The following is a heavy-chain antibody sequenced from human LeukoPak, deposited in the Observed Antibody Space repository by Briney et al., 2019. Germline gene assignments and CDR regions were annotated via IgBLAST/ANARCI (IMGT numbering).Heavy chain of an antibody. CDR2: ISYDGSNK. Sequence: GGSLRLSCAASGFTFSNYAMNWVRQAPGKGLEWVAVISYDGSNKYYADSVKGRFTISRDNSKNTLYLDMNSLRAEDSAVYYCARGDASSWYFFDYWGQGTLVTVSS. V-gene: IGHV3-30*04. D-gene: IGHD6-13*01. J-gene: IGHJ4*02. CDR1: GFTFSNYA. CDR3: ARGDASSWYFFDY.